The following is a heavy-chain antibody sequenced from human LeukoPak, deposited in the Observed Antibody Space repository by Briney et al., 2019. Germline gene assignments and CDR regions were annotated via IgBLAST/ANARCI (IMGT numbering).Heavy chain of an antibody. D-gene: IGHD6-13*01. Sequence: SETLSLTCTVSGGSISSSSYYWGWIRQPPGKGLEWIGSICYSGSTYYNPSLKSRVTISVDTSKNQFSLKLSSVTAADTAVYYCARHSSSGFDYWGQGTLVTVSS. CDR3: ARHSSSGFDY. CDR2: ICYSGST. CDR1: GGSISSSSYY. J-gene: IGHJ4*02. V-gene: IGHV4-39*01.